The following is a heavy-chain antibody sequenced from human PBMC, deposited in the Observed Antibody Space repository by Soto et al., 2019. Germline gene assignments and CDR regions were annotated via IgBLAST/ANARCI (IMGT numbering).Heavy chain of an antibody. Sequence: GGSLRLSCAASVFTFSSYGMHWVRQAPGKGLEWVAVISYDGSNKYYADSVKGRFTISRDNSKNTLYLQMNSLRAEDTAVYYCAKSGDSSGYYLDYWGQGTLVTVSS. CDR3: AKSGDSSGYYLDY. CDR2: ISYDGSNK. CDR1: VFTFSSYG. V-gene: IGHV3-30*18. J-gene: IGHJ4*02. D-gene: IGHD3-22*01.